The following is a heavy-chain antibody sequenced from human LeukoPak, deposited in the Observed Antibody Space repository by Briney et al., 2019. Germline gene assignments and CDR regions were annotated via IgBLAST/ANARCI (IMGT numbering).Heavy chain of an antibody. D-gene: IGHD3-22*01. CDR3: AKEIPYDSSGSVYFDY. V-gene: IGHV3-23*01. J-gene: IGHJ4*02. CDR2: ISPTGAGT. CDR1: GFTFNGYA. Sequence: PGGSLRLSCAASGFTFNGYAMSWVRQAPGKGLEWVSAISPTGAGTYYADSVKGLFTISRDNSKNTLYLQMNSLRAEDTAVYYCAKEIPYDSSGSVYFDYWGQGTLVTVSS.